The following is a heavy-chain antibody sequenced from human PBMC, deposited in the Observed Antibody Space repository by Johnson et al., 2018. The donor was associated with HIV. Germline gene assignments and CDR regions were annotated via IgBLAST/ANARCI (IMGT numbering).Heavy chain of an antibody. CDR1: GFTFSSYA. CDR3: ARDLGGHAFDI. Sequence: VHLVESGGGVVQPGRSLRLSCAASGFTFSSYAMHWVRQAPGKGLEYVSAISSNGGSTYYANSVKGRFTISRDNSKNTLYLQMGSLRAEDMAVYYCARDLGGHAFDIWGQGTMVTVSS. CDR2: ISSNGGST. D-gene: IGHD3-16*01. V-gene: IGHV3-64*01. J-gene: IGHJ3*02.